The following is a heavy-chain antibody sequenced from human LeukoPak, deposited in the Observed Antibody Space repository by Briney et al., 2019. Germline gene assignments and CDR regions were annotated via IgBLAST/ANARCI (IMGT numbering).Heavy chain of an antibody. CDR2: IYYSGST. CDR1: GFTFTKHA. V-gene: IGHV4-59*11. J-gene: IGHJ4*02. D-gene: IGHD6-19*01. CDR3: ARYSSGWWYFDY. Sequence: PGGSLRLSCAASGFTFTKHAMSWVRQAPGKGLEWIGYIYYSGSTNYIPSLKSRVTISVDTSKNQFSLKLSSVTAADTAVYYCARYSSGWWYFDYWGQGTLVTVSS.